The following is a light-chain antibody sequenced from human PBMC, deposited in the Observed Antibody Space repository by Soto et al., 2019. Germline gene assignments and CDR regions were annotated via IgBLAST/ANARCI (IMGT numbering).Light chain of an antibody. CDR3: QQRSNWPT. Sequence: EIVLTQSPATLSLSPGERATLSCRASQSVSSYLAWYQQKPGQAPRLLIYDASNRATGIPARFSGSGSGTDFTLTIRSLEPEDFAVYYCQQRSNWPTFGGGTKVAIK. CDR1: QSVSSY. CDR2: DAS. J-gene: IGKJ4*01. V-gene: IGKV3-11*01.